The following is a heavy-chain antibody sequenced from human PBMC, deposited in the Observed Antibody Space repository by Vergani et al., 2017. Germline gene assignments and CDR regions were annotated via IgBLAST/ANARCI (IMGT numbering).Heavy chain of an antibody. CDR2: IIPIFGTA. D-gene: IGHD3-22*01. CDR3: ARLHYYESSGYYYPNYYYYMDV. J-gene: IGHJ6*03. V-gene: IGHV1-69*01. CDR1: GGTFSSYA. Sequence: QVQLVQSGAEVKKPGSSVKVSCKASGGTFSSYAISWVRQAPGQGLEWMGGIIPIFGTANYAQTFQGRVTITADESTSTAYMELSSLRSEDTAVYYCARLHYYESSGYYYPNYYYYMDVWGKGP.